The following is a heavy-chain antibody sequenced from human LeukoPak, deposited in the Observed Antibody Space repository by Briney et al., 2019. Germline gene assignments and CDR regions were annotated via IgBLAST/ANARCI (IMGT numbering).Heavy chain of an antibody. CDR1: GYTFTSYG. Sequence: ASVKVSCKASGYTFTSYGFSWVRQAPGQGLEWMGWISTYYGNTNYAQKLQDRVTMTTDTSTSAAYMELTSLRSDDTAVYYCARVYSTNYYGSGDRPFLFDYWGQGTVVTVSS. J-gene: IGHJ4*02. V-gene: IGHV1-18*01. CDR3: ARVYSTNYYGSGDRPFLFDY. CDR2: ISTYYGNT. D-gene: IGHD3-10*01.